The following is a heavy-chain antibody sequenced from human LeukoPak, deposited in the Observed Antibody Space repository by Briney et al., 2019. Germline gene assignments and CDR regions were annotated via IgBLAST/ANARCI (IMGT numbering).Heavy chain of an antibody. CDR3: ARDYAFDI. J-gene: IGHJ3*02. CDR2: IYYIGST. Sequence: PSETPSLTCTVSGDSISSYYWSWIRQPPGKGLEWIGYIYYIGSTNYNPSLKSRVTISVDTSKNQFSLKLSSVTAADTAVYYRARDYAFDIWGQGTMVTVSS. V-gene: IGHV4-59*01. CDR1: GDSISSYY.